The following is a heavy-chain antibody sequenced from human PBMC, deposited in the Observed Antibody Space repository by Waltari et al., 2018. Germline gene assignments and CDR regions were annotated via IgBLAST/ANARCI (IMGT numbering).Heavy chain of an antibody. CDR2: ISSSSSTI. CDR3: DGRRGHDAFDI. CDR1: GFTFSSYS. V-gene: IGHV3-48*01. Sequence: EVQLVESGGGLVQPGGSLRLSCAASGFTFSSYSMNWVRQAPGKGLEWVSYISSSSSTIYYADSVKGRFTISRDNAKNSLYLQMNSLRAEDTAVYYCDGRRGHDAFDIWGQGTMVTVSS. J-gene: IGHJ3*02. D-gene: IGHD3-10*01.